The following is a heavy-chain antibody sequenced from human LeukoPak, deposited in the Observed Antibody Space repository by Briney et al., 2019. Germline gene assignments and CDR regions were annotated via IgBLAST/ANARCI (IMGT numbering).Heavy chain of an antibody. V-gene: IGHV1-2*02. J-gene: IGHJ6*03. CDR2: INPNSGGT. CDR1: GYTFTGYY. Sequence: ASVKVSCKASGYTFTGYYMHWVRQAPGQGLEWMGWINPNSGGTNYAQKFQGRVTMTRDTSISTAYMELSRLRSDDTAVYYCARGDPTGFHYYYYMDVWGKGTTVTVSS. CDR3: ARGDPTGFHYYYYMDV. D-gene: IGHD1-26*01.